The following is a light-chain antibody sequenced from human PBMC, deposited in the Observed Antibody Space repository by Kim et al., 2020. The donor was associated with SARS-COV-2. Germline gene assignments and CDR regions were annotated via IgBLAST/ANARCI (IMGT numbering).Light chain of an antibody. V-gene: IGLV6-57*03. CDR1: SGRNASNY. Sequence: KPLTISCTRSSGRNASNYVQWYQQRPGSAPTTVIYEDNQRPSGVPDRFSGSIDSSSNSASLTISGLKTEDEADYYCQSYDSSNVVFGGGTQLTVL. J-gene: IGLJ2*01. CDR3: QSYDSSNVV. CDR2: EDN.